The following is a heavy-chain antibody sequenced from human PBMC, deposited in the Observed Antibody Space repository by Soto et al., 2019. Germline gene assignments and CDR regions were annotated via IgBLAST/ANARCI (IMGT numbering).Heavy chain of an antibody. Sequence: GESLKISCEGSGYSFTNYWIGWVRQKPGKGLEWMGAIFPGDSDTRYSPSFKGQVTISADGSSSTAYLQWSSLQASDTAMYYCARLQAAAGDNDLTFDYWGQGTLVTVSS. D-gene: IGHD6-13*01. J-gene: IGHJ4*02. CDR1: GYSFTNYW. V-gene: IGHV5-51*01. CDR3: ARLQAAAGDNDLTFDY. CDR2: IFPGDSDT.